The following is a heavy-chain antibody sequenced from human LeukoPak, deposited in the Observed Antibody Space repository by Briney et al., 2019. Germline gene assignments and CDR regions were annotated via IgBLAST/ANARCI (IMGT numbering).Heavy chain of an antibody. CDR2: INAGNGNT. CDR1: GYTFTSYA. CDR3: ARGSPLFSSSWYVNY. J-gene: IGHJ4*02. Sequence: ASVKVSCKASGYTFTSYAMHWVRQAPGQRLEWMGWINAGNGNTKYSQKFQGRVTITRDTSASTAYMELSSLRSEDTAVYYCARGSPLFSSSWYVNYWGQGTLVTVSS. D-gene: IGHD6-13*01. V-gene: IGHV1-3*01.